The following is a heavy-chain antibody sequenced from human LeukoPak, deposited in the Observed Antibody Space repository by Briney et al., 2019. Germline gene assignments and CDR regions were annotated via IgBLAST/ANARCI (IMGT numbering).Heavy chain of an antibody. CDR1: GGSISSGGYS. CDR2: IYHSGST. V-gene: IGHV4-30-2*01. CDR3: ARGFDSSGPVWFDP. J-gene: IGHJ5*02. D-gene: IGHD3-22*01. Sequence: NSSETLSLTCAVSGGSISSGGYSWSWIRQPPGKGLEWIGYIYHSGSTYYNPSLKSRVTISVDRSKNQFSLKLGSVTAADTAVYYCARGFDSSGPVWFDPWGQGTLVTVSS.